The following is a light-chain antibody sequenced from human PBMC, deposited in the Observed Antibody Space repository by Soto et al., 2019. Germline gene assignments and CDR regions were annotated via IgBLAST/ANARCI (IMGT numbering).Light chain of an antibody. Sequence: QSVLTQPPSASGTPGQRVTSCSGSSTNIGSNTVNWYQQLPGTAPKLLIYSNNQRPSGVPDRFSGSKSGTSASLAISGLQSEDEADYYCAAWDDSLNASYVFGTGTKVTVL. V-gene: IGLV1-44*01. J-gene: IGLJ1*01. CDR1: STNIGSNT. CDR3: AAWDDSLNASYV. CDR2: SNN.